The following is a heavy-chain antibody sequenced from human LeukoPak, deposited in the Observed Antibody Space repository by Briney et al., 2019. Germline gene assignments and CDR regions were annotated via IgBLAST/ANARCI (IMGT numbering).Heavy chain of an antibody. Sequence: PGGSLRLSCVASGFTFSTYAMSWVRQAPGKGLEWVSAITGSGGETWNADSVRGRFTISRDNSRHTVYLQMNNLRPEDTALYYGARVRQFPDDVLDVWGQGTMVTVSS. CDR1: GFTFSTYA. CDR2: ITGSGGET. V-gene: IGHV3-23*01. D-gene: IGHD2-21*01. CDR3: ARVRQFPDDVLDV. J-gene: IGHJ3*01.